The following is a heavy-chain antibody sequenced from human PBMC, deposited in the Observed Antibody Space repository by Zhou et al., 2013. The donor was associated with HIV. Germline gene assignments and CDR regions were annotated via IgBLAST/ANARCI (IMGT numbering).Heavy chain of an antibody. J-gene: IGHJ3*02. D-gene: IGHD2-2*02. CDR1: GGTFSSYA. V-gene: IGHV1-69*05. Sequence: QVQLVQSGAEVKKPGSSVKVSCKASGGTFSSYAISWVRQAPGQGLEWMGGIIPIFGTANYAQKFQGRVTITTDESTSTAYMELSSLRSEDTAVYYCARGGVGRVPAAIPGDAFDIWGQGDNGSPSLQ. CDR3: ARGGVGRVPAAIPGDAFDI. CDR2: IIPIFGTA.